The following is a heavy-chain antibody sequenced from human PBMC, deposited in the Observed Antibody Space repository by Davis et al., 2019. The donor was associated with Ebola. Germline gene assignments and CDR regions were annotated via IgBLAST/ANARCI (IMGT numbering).Heavy chain of an antibody. D-gene: IGHD4-17*01. V-gene: IGHV3-21*04. CDR3: AKDIPAAYGDYAGGMDV. CDR1: GFTFSCYS. CDR2: ISSSSSYI. J-gene: IGHJ6*02. Sequence: PGGSLRLSCAASGFTFSCYSMNWVRQAPGKGLEWVSSISSSSSYIYYADSVKGRFTISRDNAKNSLYLQMNSLRAEDTALYYCAKDIPAAYGDYAGGMDVWGQGTTVTVSS.